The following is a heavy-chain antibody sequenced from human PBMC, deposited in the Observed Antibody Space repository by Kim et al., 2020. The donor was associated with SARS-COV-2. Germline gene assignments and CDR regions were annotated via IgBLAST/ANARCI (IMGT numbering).Heavy chain of an antibody. V-gene: IGHV3-48*02. CDR2: I. J-gene: IGHJ4*02. CDR3: VRDLNFAFDF. D-gene: IGHD1-1*01. Sequence: ISYANSVRDRLTISTDNANDSLYLQMNSLKDEDTAVYYCVRDLNFAFDFWGQGALVTVSS.